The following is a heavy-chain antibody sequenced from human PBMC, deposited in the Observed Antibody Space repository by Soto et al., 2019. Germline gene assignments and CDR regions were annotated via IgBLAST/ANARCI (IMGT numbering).Heavy chain of an antibody. CDR3: ASALTGDYVGFDY. Sequence: QVQLQESGPGLVKPSQTLSLTCSVSGASISRDDYYWSWIRQHPGKGLEWIAYIYSSGNSYYNPSHSSRVAISLDTSRNQFSLRLSSVTAADTGVYYCASALTGDYVGFDYWGQGTPATVSS. D-gene: IGHD3-9*01. CDR1: GASISRDDYY. V-gene: IGHV4-31*03. J-gene: IGHJ4*02. CDR2: IYSSGNS.